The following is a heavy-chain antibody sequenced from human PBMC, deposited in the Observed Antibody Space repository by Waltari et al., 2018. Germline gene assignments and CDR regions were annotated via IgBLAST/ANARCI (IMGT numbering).Heavy chain of an antibody. V-gene: IGHV4-38-2*01. D-gene: IGHD1-26*01. J-gene: IGHJ4*02. CDR3: ASSRGGSYLGMSGTIDY. Sequence: QVQLQESGPGLVKPSETLSLTCAVSNFYISNGYYWGWIRQPPGKGLEWIGSMYYRGTTYYNPSLKGRVTISVDTSKNNLFLNLNSVTAEDTAVYYCASSRGGSYLGMSGTIDYWGQGTLVTVSS. CDR1: NFYISNGYY. CDR2: MYYRGTT.